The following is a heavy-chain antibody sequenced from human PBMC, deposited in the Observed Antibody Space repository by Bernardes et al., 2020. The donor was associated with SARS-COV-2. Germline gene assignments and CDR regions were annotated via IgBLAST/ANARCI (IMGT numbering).Heavy chain of an antibody. D-gene: IGHD5-18*01. V-gene: IGHV3-53*01. CDR2: IYSGGST. CDR1: GFTVSSNY. CDR3: ARARWIQLWFDAFDI. Sequence: LRLSCAASGFTVSSNYMSWVRQAPGKGLEWVSVIYSGGSTYYADSVKGRFTISRDNSKNTLFLQMNSLRAEDTAVYYCARARWIQLWFDAFDIWGQGTMVTVSS. J-gene: IGHJ3*02.